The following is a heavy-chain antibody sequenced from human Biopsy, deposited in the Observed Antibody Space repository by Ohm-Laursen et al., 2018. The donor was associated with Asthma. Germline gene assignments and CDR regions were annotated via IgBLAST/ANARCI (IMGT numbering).Heavy chain of an antibody. CDR3: ARGDSSNWSHYYFDY. J-gene: IGHJ4*02. D-gene: IGHD3-22*01. V-gene: IGHV3-53*01. CDR2: IYSGGTS. CDR1: GFTVSRDH. Sequence: SLRLSCAASGFTVSRDHMFWVRQAPGKGLEWVSVIYSGGTSHTADSVRGRFTFSRDYSKNTLYLQMQSLRAEDTAVYYCARGDSSNWSHYYFDYWGQGTLVTVSS.